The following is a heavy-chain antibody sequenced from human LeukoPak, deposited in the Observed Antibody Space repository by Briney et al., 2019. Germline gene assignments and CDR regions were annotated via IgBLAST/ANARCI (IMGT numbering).Heavy chain of an antibody. Sequence: GGSLRLSCAASGFTVSSNYMNWVRQAPGKGLEWVSIIYSGGNTYYADSVKGRFTISRDNSQNTLYLQMNSLRPEDTAVYYRARLLYYYDSSIYQRYFDYWGQGTLVTVSS. V-gene: IGHV3-53*01. CDR2: IYSGGNT. J-gene: IGHJ4*02. D-gene: IGHD3-22*01. CDR1: GFTVSSNY. CDR3: ARLLYYYDSSIYQRYFDY.